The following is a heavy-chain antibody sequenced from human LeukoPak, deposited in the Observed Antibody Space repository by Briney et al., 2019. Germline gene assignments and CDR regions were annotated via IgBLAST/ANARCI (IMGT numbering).Heavy chain of an antibody. V-gene: IGHV1-24*01. CDR1: GYTLTELS. CDR2: FDPEDGET. J-gene: IGHJ4*02. CDR3: ATRRSESYQLTGKGIYFDY. Sequence: ASVKVSCKVSGYTLTELSMHWVRQAPGKGLEWMGGFDPEDGETIYAQKFQGRVTMTEDTSTDTAYMELSSLRPEDTAVYYCATRRSESYQLTGKGIYFDYWAREPWSPSPQ. D-gene: IGHD1-26*01.